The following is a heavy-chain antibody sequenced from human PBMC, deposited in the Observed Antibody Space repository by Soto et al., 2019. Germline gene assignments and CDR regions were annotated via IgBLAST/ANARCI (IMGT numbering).Heavy chain of an antibody. CDR3: AITVVTLLSELRWFDP. CDR2: IIPIFRTA. CDR1: GGTLSSYA. J-gene: IGHJ5*02. V-gene: IGHV1-69*13. D-gene: IGHD2-21*02. Sequence: GASVKVSCKASGGTLSSYAISWVRQAPGQGLEWMGGIIPIFRTANYAQKFQGRVTITADESTSTAYMQLSSLRSEDTAVYYCAITVVTLLSELRWFDPWGQGALVTLAS.